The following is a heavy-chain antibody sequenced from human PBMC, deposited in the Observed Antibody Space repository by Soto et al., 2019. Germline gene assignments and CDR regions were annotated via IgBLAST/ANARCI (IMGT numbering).Heavy chain of an antibody. CDR2: ISAYNGNT. D-gene: IGHD6-13*01. Sequence: QVQLVQSGAEVKKPGASVKVSCKASGYTFTSYGISWVRQAPGQGLEWMGWISAYNGNTNYAQKLQGRVTMTTDTSTSTAYTERRSLRSDDTAVYYCARAAAGTAYYYYYGMDVWGQGTTVTVSS. J-gene: IGHJ6*02. CDR1: GYTFTSYG. CDR3: ARAAAGTAYYYYYGMDV. V-gene: IGHV1-18*01.